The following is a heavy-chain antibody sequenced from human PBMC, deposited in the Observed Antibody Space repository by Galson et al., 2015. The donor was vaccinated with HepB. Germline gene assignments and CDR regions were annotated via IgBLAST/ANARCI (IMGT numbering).Heavy chain of an antibody. V-gene: IGHV6-1*01. CDR1: GDSVSSHSAA. CDR3: ARRRSRITILGVGDDAFDI. CDR2: TYYRSKWYN. D-gene: IGHD3-3*01. Sequence: CAISGDSVSSHSAAWNWIRQSPSRGLEWLGRTYYRSKWYNDYAVSVKSRITINPDTSKNQFSLQLNSVTPEDTAVYYCARRRSRITILGVGDDAFDIWGQGTMVTASS. J-gene: IGHJ3*02.